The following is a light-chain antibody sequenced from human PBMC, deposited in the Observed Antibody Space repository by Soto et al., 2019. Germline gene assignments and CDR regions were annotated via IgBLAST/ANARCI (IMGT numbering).Light chain of an antibody. CDR3: QHYNSYSEA. CDR1: QTISSW. J-gene: IGKJ1*01. CDR2: KAS. V-gene: IGKV1-5*03. Sequence: EIQMTQSPSTLSGSVGDRVTITRRPSQTISSWLAWYQQKPGNAPKLLIYKASTLKSGVPSRFSGSGSGTEFTLTISSLQPDDFATYYCQHYNSYSEAFGQGTKVDIK.